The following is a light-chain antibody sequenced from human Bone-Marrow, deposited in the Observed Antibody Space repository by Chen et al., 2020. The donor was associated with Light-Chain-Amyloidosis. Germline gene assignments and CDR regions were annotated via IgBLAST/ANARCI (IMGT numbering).Light chain of an antibody. CDR1: SGSIATNY. CDR3: QSYQGSSQGV. J-gene: IGLJ3*02. V-gene: IGLV6-57*01. Sequence: NFMLTPLHSVSESPGKTVITSCTRSSGSIATNYVQWYQQRPGSSPTTVIYEDDQRPSGVPDRFSGSIDRSSNSASLTISGLKTEDEADYYCQSYQGSSQGVFGGGTKLTVL. CDR2: EDD.